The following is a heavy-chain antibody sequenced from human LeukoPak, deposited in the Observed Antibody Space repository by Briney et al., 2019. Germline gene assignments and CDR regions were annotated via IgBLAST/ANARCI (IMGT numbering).Heavy chain of an antibody. CDR2: ISGSGGST. J-gene: IGHJ3*02. Sequence: GGSLRLSCAASGFTFSSYAMSWVRQAPGKGLEWVSAISGSGGSTYYADSVKGRFTISRDNSKNTLYLQMNSLRAEDTAVYYCAKGPNLAVKASGAFDIWGQGTMVTVSS. V-gene: IGHV3-23*01. CDR1: GFTFSSYA. CDR3: AKGPNLAVKASGAFDI. D-gene: IGHD3-10*01.